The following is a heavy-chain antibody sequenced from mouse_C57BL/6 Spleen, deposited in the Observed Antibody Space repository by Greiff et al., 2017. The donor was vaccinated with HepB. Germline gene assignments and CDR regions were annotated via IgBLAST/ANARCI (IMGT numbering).Heavy chain of an antibody. V-gene: IGHV1-80*01. CDR3: ARPYYYGSSPYAMDY. J-gene: IGHJ4*01. CDR2: IYPGDGDT. Sequence: VQLQESGAELVKPGASVKISCKASGYAFSSYWMNWVKQRPGKGLEWIGQIYPGDGDTNYNGKFKGKATLTADKSSSTAYMQLSSLTSEDSAVYFCARPYYYGSSPYAMDYWGQGTSVTVSS. CDR1: GYAFSSYW. D-gene: IGHD1-1*01.